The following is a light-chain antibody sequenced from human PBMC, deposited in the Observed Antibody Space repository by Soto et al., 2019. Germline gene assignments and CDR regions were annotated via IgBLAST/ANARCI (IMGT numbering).Light chain of an antibody. J-gene: IGLJ2*01. V-gene: IGLV3-21*02. Sequence: VLTQPPSVSGAPGQRVTISCTGNNSNLGAGYDVHWYQQRPGQAPVLVVYDDSDRPSGIPERFSGSNSESLATLTISRVEAGDEADYYCQVWDSRTDQVVFGGGTKVTVL. CDR2: DDS. CDR3: QVWDSRTDQVV. CDR1: NSNLGAGYD.